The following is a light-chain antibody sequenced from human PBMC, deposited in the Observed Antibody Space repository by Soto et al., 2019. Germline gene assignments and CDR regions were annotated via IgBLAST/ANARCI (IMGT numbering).Light chain of an antibody. J-gene: IGKJ5*01. CDR2: GAS. Sequence: ETVMTKSPVTVSVAPVERFHLSCSASQSISDKSAWYQQKPGQAHRLIIYGASTRATGFTARFSGSGSVTEFTLTISSLQSGDFAVYYCQKYNNWPITCGQGTRREIK. CDR3: QKYNNWPIT. CDR1: QSISDK. V-gene: IGKV3-15*01.